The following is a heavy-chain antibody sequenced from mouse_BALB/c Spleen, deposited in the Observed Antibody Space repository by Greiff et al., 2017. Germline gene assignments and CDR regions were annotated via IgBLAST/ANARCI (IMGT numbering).Heavy chain of an antibody. CDR1: GYAFTNYL. V-gene: IGHV1-54*03. J-gene: IGHJ4*01. CDR2: INPGSGGT. CDR3: ARNDYAMDY. Sequence: VQLVESGAELVRPGTSVKVSCKASGYAFTNYLIEWVKQRPGQGLEWIGVINPGSGGTNYNEKFKGKATLTADKSSSTAYMQLSSLTSDDSAVYCCARNDYAMDYWGQGTSVTVSS.